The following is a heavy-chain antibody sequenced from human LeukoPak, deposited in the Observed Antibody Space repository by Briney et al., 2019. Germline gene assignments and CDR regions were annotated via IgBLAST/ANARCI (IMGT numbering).Heavy chain of an antibody. CDR3: ARHPPDSSSSLDYFDY. J-gene: IGHJ4*02. CDR2: IYYSGST. CDR1: GGSISSSSYY. D-gene: IGHD6-6*01. V-gene: IGHV4-39*01. Sequence: PSETLSLTCTVSGGSISSSSYYWGWIRQPPGKGLEWIGSIYYSGSTYYNPSPKSRVTISVDTSKNQFPLKLSSVTAADTAVYYCARHPPDSSSSLDYFDYWGQGTLVTVSS.